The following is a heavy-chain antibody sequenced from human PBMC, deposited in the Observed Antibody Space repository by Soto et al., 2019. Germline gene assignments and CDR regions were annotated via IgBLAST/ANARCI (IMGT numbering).Heavy chain of an antibody. J-gene: IGHJ5*02. D-gene: IGHD3-3*01. CDR1: GYSFTSYW. CDR3: ARGLGQRFWSGYYRSDWFDP. CDR2: IYPGDSDT. Sequence: GESLKISCKGSGYSFTSYWIGWVRQMPGKGLEWMGIIYPGDSDTRYSPSFQGQVTTSADKSISTAYLQWSSLKASDTAMYYCARGLGQRFWSGYYRSDWFDPWGQGTLVTVSS. V-gene: IGHV5-51*01.